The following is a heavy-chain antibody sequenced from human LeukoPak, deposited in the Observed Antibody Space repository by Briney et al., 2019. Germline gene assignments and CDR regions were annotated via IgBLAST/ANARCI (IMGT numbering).Heavy chain of an antibody. CDR3: AKARSSSSFDP. CDR1: GFTFSDYY. D-gene: IGHD6-13*01. J-gene: IGHJ5*02. CDR2: ISSSGSTI. Sequence: GGSLRLSCAASGFTFSDYYMSWIRQAPGKGLEWVSYISSSGSTIYYADSVKGRFTISRDNSKNTLYLQMNSLRAEDTAVYYCAKARSSSSFDPWGQGTLVTVSS. V-gene: IGHV3-11*04.